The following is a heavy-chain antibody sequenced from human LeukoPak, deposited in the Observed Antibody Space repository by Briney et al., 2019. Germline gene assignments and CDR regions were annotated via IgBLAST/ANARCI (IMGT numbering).Heavy chain of an antibody. CDR2: IKSKTDGGTT. D-gene: IGHD2-2*01. Sequence: GGSLRLSCAASGFTFSNAWMSWVRQAPGKGLEWVGRIKSKTDGGTTDYAAPVKGRFTISRDDSKNTLYLQMNSLKTEDTAVYYCTTQKVPATAQFDYWGQGTLVTVPS. J-gene: IGHJ4*02. CDR1: GFTFSNAW. V-gene: IGHV3-15*01. CDR3: TTQKVPATAQFDY.